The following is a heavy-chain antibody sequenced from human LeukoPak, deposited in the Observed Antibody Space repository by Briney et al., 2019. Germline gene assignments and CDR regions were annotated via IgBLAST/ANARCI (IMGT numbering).Heavy chain of an antibody. J-gene: IGHJ4*02. V-gene: IGHV3-49*03. CDR2: IRSKAYGGTT. CDR1: GGSFSGYY. CDR3: TRSPDYGDYAFDY. D-gene: IGHD4-17*01. Sequence: LSLTCAVYGGSFSGYYWSWFRQAPGKGLEWVGFIRSKAYGGTTEYAASVKGRFTISRDDSKSITYLQMNSLKTEDTAVYYCTRSPDYGDYAFDYWGQGTLVTVSS.